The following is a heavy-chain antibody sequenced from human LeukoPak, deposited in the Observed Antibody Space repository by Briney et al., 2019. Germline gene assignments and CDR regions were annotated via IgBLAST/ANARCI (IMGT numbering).Heavy chain of an antibody. Sequence: GGSLRLSCAASGFSVSNNFMSWARQAPGKGLEWVSVIYSGGSTYYADSVQGRFTISRDNSKNTLYLQMDSLRAEDTAVYYCATMPDGDHGGWFDPWGQGTLVTVSS. CDR3: ATMPDGDHGGWFDP. CDR2: IYSGGST. V-gene: IGHV3-53*01. J-gene: IGHJ5*02. CDR1: GFSVSNNF. D-gene: IGHD4-17*01.